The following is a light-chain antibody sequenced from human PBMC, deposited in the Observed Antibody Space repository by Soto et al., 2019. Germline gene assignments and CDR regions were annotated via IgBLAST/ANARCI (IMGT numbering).Light chain of an antibody. J-gene: IGKJ4*01. CDR1: QSINSD. CDR3: QHYNNRPPLA. V-gene: IGKV3-15*01. Sequence: ETMLTQSPATLSVSPGERVTLSCRASQSINSDLAWYQQRPGQAPRLLIYGASTRATGLPARFIGSGSGTEFTLTISSLQSEDCAVYYCQHYNNRPPLAFGGGTKVEIK. CDR2: GAS.